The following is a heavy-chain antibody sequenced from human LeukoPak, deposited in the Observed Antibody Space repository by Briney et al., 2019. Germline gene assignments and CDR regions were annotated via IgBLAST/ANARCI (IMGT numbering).Heavy chain of an antibody. CDR3: ATEGIAVGRWDY. D-gene: IGHD6-19*01. CDR2: IYTSGST. V-gene: IGHV4-61*02. J-gene: IGHJ4*02. Sequence: SETLSLTCTVSGGSISSGSYYWSWIRQPAGKGLEWIGRIYTSGSTNYNPSLKSQVTISVDTSKNQFSLKLSSVTAADTAVYYCATEGIAVGRWDYWGQGTLVTVSS. CDR1: GGSISSGSYY.